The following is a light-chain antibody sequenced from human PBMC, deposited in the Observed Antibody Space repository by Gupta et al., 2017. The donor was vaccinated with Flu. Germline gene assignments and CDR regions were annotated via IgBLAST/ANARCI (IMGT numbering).Light chain of an antibody. V-gene: IGKV1-5*03. CDR1: QSSDSW. J-gene: IGKJ1*01. CDR2: KAA. Sequence: GDRVTITCRASQSSDSWLAWYQKKPGKAPKLLIYKAANLESGVPSRFSGSGSGTEFTLTISSLQPDDFATYYCQQYRSYPWTFGQGTTVEIQ. CDR3: QQYRSYPWT.